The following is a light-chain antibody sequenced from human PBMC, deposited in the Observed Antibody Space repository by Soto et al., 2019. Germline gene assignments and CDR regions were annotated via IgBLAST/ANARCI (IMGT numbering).Light chain of an antibody. V-gene: IGKV3-20*01. CDR3: QQYCSPPRT. CDR1: QSVSSSY. Sequence: EIVLTQSPGTLSLSPGERATLSCRASQSVSSSYLAWYQQKPGQAPRLLIYGASSKATGLPDRFSGSGSGTDFTRTISILEPEDFAVYYCQQYCSPPRTFGQGTKVEIK. J-gene: IGKJ1*01. CDR2: GAS.